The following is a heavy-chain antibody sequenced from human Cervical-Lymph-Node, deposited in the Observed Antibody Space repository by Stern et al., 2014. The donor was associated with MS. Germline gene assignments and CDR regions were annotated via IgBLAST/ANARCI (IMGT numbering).Heavy chain of an antibody. D-gene: IGHD2/OR15-2a*01. CDR2: IYPSGAS. J-gene: IGHJ2*01. Sequence: QVQLQESGPGLVQPSGTLSLTCAVSGGSVSSTNWRSWVRQSPGKGLEWIGNIYPSGASNYRPSLRSRVSISQDTPKNPLSRHLTSVTAADTAVYYCARERQQYCNSEGCSYWYFDLWGRGTLVTVSS. CDR1: GGSVSSTNW. V-gene: IGHV4-4*02. CDR3: ARERQQYCNSEGCSYWYFDL.